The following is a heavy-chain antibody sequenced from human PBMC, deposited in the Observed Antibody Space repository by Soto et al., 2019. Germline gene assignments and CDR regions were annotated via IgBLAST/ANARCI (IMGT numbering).Heavy chain of an antibody. J-gene: IGHJ5*01. Sequence: NPSETLSLTCSVSGDSISSVDYFWAWIRQPPGQALECIGYIYKSATTYYNPSFESRVAISIDTSKSQFSLNVTSVTAADTAVYFCARGRYCLTGRCFPNWFDSWGQGTLVTVSS. CDR2: IYKSATT. CDR3: ARGRYCLTGRCFPNWFDS. D-gene: IGHD2-15*01. V-gene: IGHV4-30-4*01. CDR1: GDSISSVDYF.